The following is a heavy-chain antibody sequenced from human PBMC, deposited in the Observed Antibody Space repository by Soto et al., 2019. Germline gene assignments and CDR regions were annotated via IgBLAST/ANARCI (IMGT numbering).Heavy chain of an antibody. CDR3: AGSVEDYFDY. CDR1: GFNFKIYS. Sequence: DVQLVESGGDLVQRGGSLRLSCVASGFNFKIYSMNWVRQAPGKGLEWFSYITSDTKTITYVASVKGRFTISRDNAKISVYLHMNSLRDEDTAVYYCAGSVEDYFDYWGQGTVVTVSS. J-gene: IGHJ4*02. V-gene: IGHV3-48*02. CDR2: ITSDTKTI. D-gene: IGHD6-19*01.